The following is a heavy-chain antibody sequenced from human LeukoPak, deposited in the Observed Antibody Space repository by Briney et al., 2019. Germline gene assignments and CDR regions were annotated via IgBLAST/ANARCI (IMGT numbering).Heavy chain of an antibody. CDR3: ARGRAYCGGDCYSGWFDP. J-gene: IGHJ5*02. CDR2: ISSSSTI. D-gene: IGHD2-21*02. Sequence: GGSLRLSCAASGFTFRQYSMNWVRQAPGKGLEGVSYISSSSTIYYADSVKGRFTISRDNAKNSLYLQMNSLRDEDTAVYYCARGRAYCGGDCYSGWFDPWGQGTLVTVSS. CDR1: GFTFRQYS. V-gene: IGHV3-48*02.